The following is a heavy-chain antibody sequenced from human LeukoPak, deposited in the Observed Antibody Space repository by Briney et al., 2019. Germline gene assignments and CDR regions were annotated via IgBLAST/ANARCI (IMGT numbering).Heavy chain of an antibody. D-gene: IGHD6-13*01. J-gene: IGHJ4*02. V-gene: IGHV1-2*02. Sequence: ASVKVSCKASGYTFTGHYMHWVRQASGQGLEWMGWINPNSGGTNYAQKFQGRVTMTRDTSISTAYMELSRLRSDDTAVYYCARRATAAGTEYDCWGQGTLVTVSS. CDR2: INPNSGGT. CDR3: ARRATAAGTEYDC. CDR1: GYTFTGHY.